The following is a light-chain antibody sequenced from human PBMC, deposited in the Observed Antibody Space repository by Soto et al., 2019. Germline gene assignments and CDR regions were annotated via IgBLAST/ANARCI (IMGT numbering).Light chain of an antibody. CDR1: SSDIGAYNY. V-gene: IGLV2-8*01. CDR2: EVT. Sequence: QSALARPPSASGSPGQSVAISCTGTSSDIGAYNYVSWYQQHPGKVPKLIIYEVTNRPSGVPDRFSASKSGNTASLTVSGLQAEDEADYYCSSHGGANNFYLFGTGTKVTVL. CDR3: SSHGGANNFYL. J-gene: IGLJ1*01.